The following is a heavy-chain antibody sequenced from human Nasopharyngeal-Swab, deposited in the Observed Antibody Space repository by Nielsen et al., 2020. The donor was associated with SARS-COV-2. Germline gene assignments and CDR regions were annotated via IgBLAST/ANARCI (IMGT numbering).Heavy chain of an antibody. J-gene: IGHJ5*02. CDR3: ARNPGVVLEYGWFDP. D-gene: IGHD3-3*01. CDR1: GGTFSSYA. CDR2: IIPIFGTA. V-gene: IGHV1-69*13. Sequence: SVKVPCKASGGTFSSYAISWVRQAPGQGLEWMGGIIPIFGTANYAQKFQGRVTITADESTSTAYMELSSLRSEDTAVYYCARNPGVVLEYGWFDPWGQGTLVTASS.